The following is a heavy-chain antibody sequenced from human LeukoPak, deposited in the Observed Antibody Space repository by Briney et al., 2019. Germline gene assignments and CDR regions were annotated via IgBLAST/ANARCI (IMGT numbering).Heavy chain of an antibody. CDR3: ARDSTSCRGCAFDI. J-gene: IGHJ3*02. Sequence: GGSLRLSCGASGFTFTSHWMSWVRQVPGKGLEWVANLNRGGSERQYVDSVKDRFTISRDNAKNSLYLQMNSLRAEDTALYYCARDSTSCRGCAFDIWGQGTMVTVSS. CDR2: LNRGGSER. V-gene: IGHV3-7*01. CDR1: GFTFTSHW. D-gene: IGHD2-2*01.